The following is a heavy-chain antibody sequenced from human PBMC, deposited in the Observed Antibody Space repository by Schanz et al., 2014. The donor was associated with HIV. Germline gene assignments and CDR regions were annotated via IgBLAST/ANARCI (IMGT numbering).Heavy chain of an antibody. J-gene: IGHJ4*02. D-gene: IGHD5-18*01. CDR1: EFPFSHNA. Sequence: EALLLESGEGLVQPGGSLRLSCRGSEFPFSHNAMTWVRQAPGKGLQWVSSITDSGDKTDYTDSVKGRFTISRDNSRNTLFLQMDSLRVDDTAVYFCAVLWIQPPFDYWGQGTLVTVSS. CDR3: AVLWIQPPFDY. CDR2: ITDSGDKT. V-gene: IGHV3-23*01.